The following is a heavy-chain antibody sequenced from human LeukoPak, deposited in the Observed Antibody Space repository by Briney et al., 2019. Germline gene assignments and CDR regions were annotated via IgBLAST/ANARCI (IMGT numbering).Heavy chain of an antibody. CDR1: VGTFSSYA. CDR3: ARGNEYSSSPPLDY. D-gene: IGHD6-6*01. CDR2: IIPIFGTA. Sequence: ASVNVSCKASVGTFSSYAISWVRQAPGQGLEWLGGIIPIFGTANYAQKFQGRVTITTDGSTSTAYMELSSLRSEDTAVYYCARGNEYSSSPPLDYWGQGTLVTVSS. V-gene: IGHV1-69*05. J-gene: IGHJ4*02.